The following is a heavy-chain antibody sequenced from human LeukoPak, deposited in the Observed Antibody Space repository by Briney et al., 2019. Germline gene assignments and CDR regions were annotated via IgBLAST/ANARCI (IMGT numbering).Heavy chain of an antibody. J-gene: IGHJ4*02. Sequence: GGSLRLSCAASGFTFSSYAMHWVRQAPGKGPEWVAVISYDGSNKYYADSVKGRFTISRDNSKNTLYLQMNSLRAEDTAVYYCAKRAAAAGSFDYWGQGTLVTVSS. V-gene: IGHV3-30-3*02. CDR2: ISYDGSNK. CDR3: AKRAAAAGSFDY. D-gene: IGHD6-13*01. CDR1: GFTFSSYA.